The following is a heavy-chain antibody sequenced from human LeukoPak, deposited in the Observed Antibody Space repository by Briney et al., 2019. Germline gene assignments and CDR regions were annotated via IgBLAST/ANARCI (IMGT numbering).Heavy chain of an antibody. CDR3: ASMSTYSSSWYPFAY. Sequence: GASVKVSCKASGYTFTSYAMHWVRQAPGQRLEWMGWINAGNGNTKYSQKFQGRVTITRDTSASTAYMELSGLRSEDTAFYYCASMSTYSSSWYPFAYWGQGTLVTVSS. D-gene: IGHD6-13*01. J-gene: IGHJ4*02. V-gene: IGHV1-3*01. CDR1: GYTFTSYA. CDR2: INAGNGNT.